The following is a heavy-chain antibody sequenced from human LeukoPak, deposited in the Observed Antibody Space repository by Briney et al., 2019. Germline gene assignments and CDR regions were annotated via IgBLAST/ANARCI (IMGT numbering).Heavy chain of an antibody. Sequence: ASVKVSCKASGGTFSSYAISWVRQAPGQGLEWMGIINPSGGSTSYARKFQGRVTMTRDMSTSTVYMELSSLRSEDTAVYYCARGADLYYYYMDVWGKGTTVTVSS. CDR2: INPSGGST. CDR1: GGTFSSYA. D-gene: IGHD3/OR15-3a*01. V-gene: IGHV1-46*01. CDR3: ARGADLYYYYMDV. J-gene: IGHJ6*03.